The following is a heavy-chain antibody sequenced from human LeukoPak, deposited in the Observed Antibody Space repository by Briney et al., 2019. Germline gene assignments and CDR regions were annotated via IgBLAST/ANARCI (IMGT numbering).Heavy chain of an antibody. CDR3: ASPRGYSSGFDY. CDR1: GFTFSSYS. V-gene: IGHV3-21*01. D-gene: IGHD6-19*01. J-gene: IGHJ4*02. Sequence: GGSLRLSCAASGFTFSSYSMNWFGQAQGKGLEWFSSISSSSSYIYYADSVKGRFTISRDNAKNSLYLQMNSLRAEDTAVYYCASPRGYSSGFDYWGQGTLVTVSS. CDR2: ISSSSSYI.